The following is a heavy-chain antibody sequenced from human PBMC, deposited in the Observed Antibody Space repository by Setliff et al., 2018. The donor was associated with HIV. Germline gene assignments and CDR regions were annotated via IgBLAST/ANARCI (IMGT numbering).Heavy chain of an antibody. CDR2: IYYSGST. CDR3: ARHIAGYSAYDLGWFDP. CDR1: GGSISSGNYY. J-gene: IGHJ5*02. Sequence: SETLSLTCTVSGGSISSGNYYWSWIRQHPGKGLEWIGYIYYSGSTYFNPSLKSRVTISVDTSKNHFSLKLSSVTAADTAVYYCARHIAGYSAYDLGWFDPWGQGTLVTVSS. D-gene: IGHD5-12*01. V-gene: IGHV4-30-4*08.